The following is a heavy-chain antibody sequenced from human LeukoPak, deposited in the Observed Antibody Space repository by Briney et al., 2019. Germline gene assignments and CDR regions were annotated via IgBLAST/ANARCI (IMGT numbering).Heavy chain of an antibody. D-gene: IGHD3-9*01. V-gene: IGHV3-30*18. Sequence: GGSLRLSCAASGFTFSSYGMHWVRQAPGKGLEWVADISYDGSNKYYADTVKGRFTISRDNSKKTLYLQMHSLRADDTAVYYCAKGYYDILTDYFHNWFNPWGQGTLVIVSS. J-gene: IGHJ5*02. CDR1: GFTFSSYG. CDR3: AKGYYDILTDYFHNWFNP. CDR2: ISYDGSNK.